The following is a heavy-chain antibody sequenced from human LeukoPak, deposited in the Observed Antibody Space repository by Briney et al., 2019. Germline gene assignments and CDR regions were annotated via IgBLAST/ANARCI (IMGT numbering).Heavy chain of an antibody. CDR2: ISSSSSYI. Sequence: GGSLRLSCAASGFTFSSYSMNWVRQAPGKGLEWVSSISSSSSYIYYANSVKGRFTISRDNAKNSLYLQMNGLRAEDTAVYYCARGVAGYWYFDLWGRGTLVTVSS. CDR3: ARGVAGYWYFDL. CDR1: GFTFSSYS. V-gene: IGHV3-21*01. J-gene: IGHJ2*01. D-gene: IGHD6-19*01.